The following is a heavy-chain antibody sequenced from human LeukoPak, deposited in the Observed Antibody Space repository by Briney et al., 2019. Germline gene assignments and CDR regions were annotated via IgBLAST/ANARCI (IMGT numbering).Heavy chain of an antibody. CDR2: ISRTSAYI. Sequence: PGESLRLSCAASGFTFSSYARKWVRQAPGKGLEWVSGISRTSAYIYYSDSVKGRFTISRDNAKNSVYLQIDSLRAEDTAVYYCARDERRYCSDSSCYPGDYWGQGTMVTVSS. J-gene: IGHJ4*02. D-gene: IGHD2-2*01. CDR3: ARDERRYCSDSSCYPGDY. CDR1: GFTFSSYA. V-gene: IGHV3-21*01.